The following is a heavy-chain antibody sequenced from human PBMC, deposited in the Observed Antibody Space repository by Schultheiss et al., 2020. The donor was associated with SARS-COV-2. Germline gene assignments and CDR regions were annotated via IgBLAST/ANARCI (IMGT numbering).Heavy chain of an antibody. CDR3: ARGDGDSPFDP. Sequence: ASVKVSCKASGYTFTSYDINWVRQATGQGLEWMGWINPNSGGTNYAQKFQGRVTMTRDTSISTAYMELSSLRSDDTAVYYCARGDGDSPFDPWGQGTLVTVSS. D-gene: IGHD4-17*01. V-gene: IGHV1-2*02. J-gene: IGHJ5*02. CDR1: GYTFTSYD. CDR2: INPNSGGT.